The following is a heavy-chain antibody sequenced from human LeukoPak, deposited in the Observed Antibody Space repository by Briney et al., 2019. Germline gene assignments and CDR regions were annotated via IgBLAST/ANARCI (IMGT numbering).Heavy chain of an antibody. CDR1: GFTFSDYY. CDR3: AKYYSSSWYVDY. V-gene: IGHV3-23*01. Sequence: GGSLRLSCAASGFTFSDYYMSWVRQAPGKGLEWVSAISGSGDNKFYADSVKGRFTISRDNSKNTLSLQMNSLRAEDTAVYYCAKYYSSSWYVDYWGQGTLVTVSS. CDR2: ISGSGDNK. J-gene: IGHJ4*02. D-gene: IGHD6-13*01.